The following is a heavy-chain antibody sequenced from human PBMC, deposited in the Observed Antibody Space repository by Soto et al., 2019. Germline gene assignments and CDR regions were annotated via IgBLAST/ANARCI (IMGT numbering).Heavy chain of an antibody. Sequence: SETLPLTCTVSGGSISSYYWSWIRQPPGKGLEWIGYIYYSGSTNYNPSLKSRVTISVDTSKNQFSLKLSSVTAADTAVYYCARHPYYYYYYMDVWGKGTTVTVSS. CDR2: IYYSGST. CDR1: GGSISSYY. CDR3: ARHPYYYYYYMDV. V-gene: IGHV4-59*08. J-gene: IGHJ6*03.